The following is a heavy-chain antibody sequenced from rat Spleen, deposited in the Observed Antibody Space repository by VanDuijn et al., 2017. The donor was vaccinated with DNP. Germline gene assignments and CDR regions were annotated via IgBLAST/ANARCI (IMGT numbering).Heavy chain of an antibody. Sequence: EVQLVESGGGPVQPGRSLKLSCVASGSIFSNYYMAWVRQAPTKGLEWVASISTGGGNTYYRDSVKGRFTISRDNAKSTLYLQMDSLRSEDTATYYCASEVITIAAISPFAYWGQGTLVTVSS. CDR1: GSIFSNYY. V-gene: IGHV5-25*01. CDR3: ASEVITIAAISPFAY. D-gene: IGHD1-2*01. CDR2: ISTGGGNT. J-gene: IGHJ3*01.